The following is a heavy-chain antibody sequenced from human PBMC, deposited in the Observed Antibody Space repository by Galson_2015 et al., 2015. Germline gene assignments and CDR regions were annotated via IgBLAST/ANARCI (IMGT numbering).Heavy chain of an antibody. V-gene: IGHV3-7*04. Sequence: SLRLSCAASGFTFSSYWMSWVRQAPGKGLEWVADIDEDGSEKYYVDSVKGRFTISRDNAKNSLYLQMNSLRAEDTAVYFCARNPGYCSTSSCRSWFDSWGQGTLVTVSS. D-gene: IGHD2-2*01. CDR2: IDEDGSEK. CDR1: GFTFSSYW. CDR3: ARNPGYCSTSSCRSWFDS. J-gene: IGHJ5*01.